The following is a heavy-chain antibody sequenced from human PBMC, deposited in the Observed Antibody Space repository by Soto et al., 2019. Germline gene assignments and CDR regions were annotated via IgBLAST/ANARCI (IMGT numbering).Heavy chain of an antibody. CDR3: AIDPHAYSSSSIILAPAHSYYYYMDV. D-gene: IGHD6-6*01. V-gene: IGHV1-69*10. CDR2: IIPIFGIA. J-gene: IGHJ6*03. Sequence: ASVKVSCKASGGTFSSYAISWVRQAPGQGLEWMGGIIPIFGIANYAQKFQGRVTITANKSTSTAYMELSSLRSEDTAVYYCAIDPHAYSSSSIILAPAHSYYYYMDVWGKGTTVTVSS. CDR1: GGTFSSYA.